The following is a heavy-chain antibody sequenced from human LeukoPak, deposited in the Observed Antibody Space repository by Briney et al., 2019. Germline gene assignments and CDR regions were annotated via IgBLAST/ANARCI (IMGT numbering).Heavy chain of an antibody. J-gene: IGHJ3*02. CDR2: IIPIFGTA. V-gene: IGHV1-69*05. D-gene: IGHD3-10*01. CDR1: GYTFTSYG. Sequence: SVKVSCKASGYTFTSYGISWVRQAPGQELEWMGGIIPIFGTANYAQKFQGRVTITTDESTSTAYMELSSLRSEDTAVYYCARIRDDAFDIWGQGTMVTVSS. CDR3: ARIRDDAFDI.